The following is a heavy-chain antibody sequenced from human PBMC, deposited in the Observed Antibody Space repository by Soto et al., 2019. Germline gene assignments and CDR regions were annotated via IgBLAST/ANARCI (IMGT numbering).Heavy chain of an antibody. CDR1: GDSISSYY. Sequence: SDTLSLTCTVSGDSISSYYWSWIRQPPGKGLEWIGYIYYSGSTNYNPSLKGRVTISLDTSKNQFSLKLSSVTAADTAVYYRARNSRWYVTDYWGQGTLVTVSS. CDR3: ARNSRWYVTDY. J-gene: IGHJ4*02. D-gene: IGHD6-19*01. V-gene: IGHV4-59*08. CDR2: IYYSGST.